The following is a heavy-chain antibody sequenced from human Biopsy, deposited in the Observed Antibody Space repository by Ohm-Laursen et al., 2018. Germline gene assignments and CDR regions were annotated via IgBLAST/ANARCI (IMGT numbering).Heavy chain of an antibody. CDR2: ISYSGST. CDR1: GGSISGSS. V-gene: IGHV4-59*08. J-gene: IGHJ3*02. D-gene: IGHD6-19*01. Sequence: TLSLTCAVSGGSISGSSWSWIRQAPGRGLEWVGYISYSGSTSNNPSLKSRITISVDTSKNKISQKVTSVTAADTAVYYCAKHGSGWTGDDALHIWGQGTMGTVSS. CDR3: AKHGSGWTGDDALHI.